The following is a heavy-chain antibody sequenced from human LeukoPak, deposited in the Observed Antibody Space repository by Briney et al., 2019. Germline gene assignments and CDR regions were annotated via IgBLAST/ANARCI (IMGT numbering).Heavy chain of an antibody. J-gene: IGHJ4*02. CDR3: AICSGGSCYRFDY. V-gene: IGHV1-2*02. CDR1: GYTFTGYY. CDR2: INPNSGGT. D-gene: IGHD2-15*01. Sequence: ASVKVSCKASGYTFTGYYMHWVRQAPGQGLEWMGWINPNSGGTNYAQKFQGRVTMTRDTSISTAYMELSRLRSDDAAVYYCAICSGGSCYRFDYWGQGTLVTVSS.